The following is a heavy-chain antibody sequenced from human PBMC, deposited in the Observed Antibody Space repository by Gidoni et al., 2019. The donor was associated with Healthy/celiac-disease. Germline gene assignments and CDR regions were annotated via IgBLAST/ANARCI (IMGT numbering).Heavy chain of an antibody. J-gene: IGHJ4*02. Sequence: QLQLQESGPGLVKPSETLSLTCTVSGGSISSSSYYWGWIRQPPGKGLEWIGSIYYSGSTYYNPSLKSRVTISVDTSKNQFSLKLSSVTAADTAVYYCARHGGFGNDILTGLDYWGQGTLVTVSS. D-gene: IGHD3-9*01. CDR3: ARHGGFGNDILTGLDY. CDR1: GGSISSSSYY. V-gene: IGHV4-39*01. CDR2: IYYSGST.